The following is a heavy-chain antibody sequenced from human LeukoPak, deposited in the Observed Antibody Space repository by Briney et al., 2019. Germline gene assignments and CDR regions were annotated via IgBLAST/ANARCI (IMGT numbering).Heavy chain of an antibody. Sequence: GGSLRLSCAASGFTFSTYTMNWVRQAPGKGLEWVSSITSSSSYIAYSGSVKGRFTISRDNAKNSLYLQMNSLRAEDTAVFYCARGQWPDYWGQGTLLSVSS. CDR1: GFTFSTYT. J-gene: IGHJ4*02. CDR3: ARGQWPDY. CDR2: ITSSSSYI. V-gene: IGHV3-21*01. D-gene: IGHD6-19*01.